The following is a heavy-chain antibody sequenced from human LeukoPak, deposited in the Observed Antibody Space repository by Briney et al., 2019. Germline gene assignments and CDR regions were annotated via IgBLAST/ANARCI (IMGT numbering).Heavy chain of an antibody. CDR2: IKSDGSTT. CDR3: ARAVDTHFDY. D-gene: IGHD5-18*01. Sequence: GGSLRLSCAASGFTFSSYWMHWVRQAPGKGLVWVSRIKSDGSTTTYADSVKGRFTISRDNAKNTLYLQMNSLRAEDTAVYYCARAVDTHFDYWGQGTLVTVSS. V-gene: IGHV3-74*01. J-gene: IGHJ4*02. CDR1: GFTFSSYW.